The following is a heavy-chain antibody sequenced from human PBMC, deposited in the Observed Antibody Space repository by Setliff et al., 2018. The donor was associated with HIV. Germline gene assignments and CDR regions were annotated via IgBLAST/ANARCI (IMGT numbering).Heavy chain of an antibody. Sequence: GASVKVSCKSSGDTFSTYVFTWVRQAPGQGLEWMGGVTPILHTTNYAQKFQGRVTMTTDTSTSTAYMELRSLRSDDTAVYYCARGGSSGWGQGTLVTVSS. V-gene: IGHV1-69*10. CDR1: GDTFSTYV. D-gene: IGHD3-22*01. CDR2: VTPILHTT. CDR3: ARGGSSG. J-gene: IGHJ4*02.